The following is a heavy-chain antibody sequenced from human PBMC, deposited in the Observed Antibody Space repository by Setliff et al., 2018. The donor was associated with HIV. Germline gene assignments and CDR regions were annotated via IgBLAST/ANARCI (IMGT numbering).Heavy chain of an antibody. J-gene: IGHJ4*02. CDR1: GGSVNNNNCY. CDR2: IYYSGST. V-gene: IGHV4-39*07. CDR3: ARSPPVLDFDS. Sequence: SETLSLTCTVSGGSVNNNNCYWGWIRQPPGKGLEWIGNIYYSGSTYYTPSFKSRVTISVDTSKNQFSLRLSSVTAADTAVYYCARSPPVLDFDSWGQGPLGTVSS. D-gene: IGHD2-15*01.